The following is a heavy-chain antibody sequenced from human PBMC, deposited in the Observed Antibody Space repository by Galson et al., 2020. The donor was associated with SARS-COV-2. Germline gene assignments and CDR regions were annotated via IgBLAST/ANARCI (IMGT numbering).Heavy chain of an antibody. CDR3: AKTTDYYDSSGYSNWFDP. J-gene: IGHJ5*02. CDR2: IRYDGSNK. V-gene: IGHV3-30*02. D-gene: IGHD3-22*01. Sequence: GESLKISCAASGFTFSSYGMHWVRQAPGKGLEWVAFIRYDGSNKYYADSVKGRFTISRDNSKNTLYLQMNSLRAEDTAVYYCAKTTDYYDSSGYSNWFDPWGQGTLVTVSS. CDR1: GFTFSSYG.